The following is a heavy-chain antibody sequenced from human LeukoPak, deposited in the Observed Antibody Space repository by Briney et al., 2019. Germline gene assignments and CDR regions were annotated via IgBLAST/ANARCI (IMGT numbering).Heavy chain of an antibody. J-gene: IGHJ4*02. CDR1: GFALSSYW. V-gene: IGHV3-7*01. CDR3: ARLGGSYCTY. D-gene: IGHD1-26*01. CDR2: IKQDGGEK. Sequence: GGSLRLSCVASGFALSSYWMSWVRQAPGKGLEWVANIKQDGGEKYYVDSVKGRFTISRDNAKNSLFLQMNSLRVEDTAVYYCARLGGSYCTYWGQGTLVTVSS.